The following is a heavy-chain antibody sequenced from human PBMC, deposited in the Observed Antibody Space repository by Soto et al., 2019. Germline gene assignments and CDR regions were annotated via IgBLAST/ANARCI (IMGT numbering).Heavy chain of an antibody. CDR1: GGSFSGYY. CDR3: ARAYSRKDFQH. CDR2: INHSGST. J-gene: IGHJ1*01. D-gene: IGHD6-13*01. Sequence: PSETLSLTCAVYGGSFSGYYWSWIRQPPGKGLEWIGEINHSGSTNYNPSLKSRVTISVDTSKNQFSLKLSSVTAADTAVYYCARAYSRKDFQHWGQGTLVTVSS. V-gene: IGHV4-34*01.